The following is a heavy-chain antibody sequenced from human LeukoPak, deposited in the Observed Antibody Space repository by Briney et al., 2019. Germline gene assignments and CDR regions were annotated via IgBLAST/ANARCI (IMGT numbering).Heavy chain of an antibody. V-gene: IGHV3-53*01. Sequence: GGSLRLSCAASGFTVSSNYMSWVRQAPGKGLEWVSVIYSGGSTYYADSVKGRFTISRDNSKNTLYLQMNSLRAEDTAVYYCARASYYYDSSGYYSTAFDYWGQGTLVTVSS. CDR2: IYSGGST. J-gene: IGHJ4*02. D-gene: IGHD3-22*01. CDR1: GFTVSSNY. CDR3: ARASYYYDSSGYYSTAFDY.